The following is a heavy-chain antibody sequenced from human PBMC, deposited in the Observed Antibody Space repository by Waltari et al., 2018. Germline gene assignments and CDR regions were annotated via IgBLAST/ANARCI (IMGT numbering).Heavy chain of an antibody. V-gene: IGHV3-30*18. CDR2: ISYDGSNK. CDR1: GFTFSSYG. CDR3: AKPPLTRDYYYGMDV. Sequence: QVQLVESGGGVVQPGRSLRLSCAASGFTFSSYGMHWVRQAPGKGLEWVAVISYDGSNKYYADSVKGRFTISRDNSKNTLYLQMNSLRAEDTAVYYCAKPPLTRDYYYGMDVWGQGTTVTVSS. J-gene: IGHJ6*02. D-gene: IGHD7-27*01.